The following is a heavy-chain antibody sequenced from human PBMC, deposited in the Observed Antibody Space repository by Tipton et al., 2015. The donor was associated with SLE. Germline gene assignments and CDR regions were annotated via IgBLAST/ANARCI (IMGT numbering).Heavy chain of an antibody. CDR3: ASTPAARRDYYYGMDV. V-gene: IGHV4-59*11. D-gene: IGHD2-2*01. CDR1: GGSISSHY. Sequence: TLSLTCTVSGGSISSHYWSWIRQPPGKGLEWIGYIYYSGSTNYNPSLKSRVTISVDTSKNQFSLKLSSVTAADTAVYYCASTPAARRDYYYGMDVRGQGTTVTVSS. J-gene: IGHJ6*02. CDR2: IYYSGST.